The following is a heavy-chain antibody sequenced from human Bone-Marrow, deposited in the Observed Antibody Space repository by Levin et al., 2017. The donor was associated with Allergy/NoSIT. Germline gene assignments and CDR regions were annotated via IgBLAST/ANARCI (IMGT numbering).Heavy chain of an antibody. Sequence: SCTVSGGSISSGGYHWSWIRQHPGRGLEWIGYMFSGGGTYYNPSLLSRVTISVDTSKNQFSLNLSSVTAADTAVYYCARGFCTSSSCLPPLDYGMDVWGQGTTVTVSS. V-gene: IGHV4-31*03. D-gene: IGHD2-2*01. CDR1: GGSISSGGYH. J-gene: IGHJ6*02. CDR3: ARGFCTSSSCLPPLDYGMDV. CDR2: MFSGGGT.